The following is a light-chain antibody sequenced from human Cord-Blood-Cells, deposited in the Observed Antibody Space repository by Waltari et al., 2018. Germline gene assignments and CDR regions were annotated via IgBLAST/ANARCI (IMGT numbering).Light chain of an antibody. CDR3: SSYAGSNNYV. V-gene: IGLV2-8*01. CDR1: SRDVGGYKY. J-gene: IGLJ1*01. CDR2: EVS. Sequence: QSALTQPPSASGPPGQPVTISCTGTSRDVGGYKYVSWYQHPPGKAPKLMIYEVSKRPSGVPDRFSGSKSGNTASLTVSGLQAEDEADYYCSSYAGSNNYVFGTGTKVTVL.